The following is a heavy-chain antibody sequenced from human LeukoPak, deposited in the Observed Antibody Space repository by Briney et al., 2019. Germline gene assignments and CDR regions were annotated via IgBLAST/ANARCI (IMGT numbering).Heavy chain of an antibody. CDR2: INAGNGNT. V-gene: IGHV1-3*01. Sequence: GASVKVSCKASGYTFTSYAMHWVRQAPGQRLEWIGWINAGNGNTKYSQKFQGRVTITRETSASTAYMELSSLRSEDTAVYYCARDPRPSPTYYFDYWGQGTLVTVSS. D-gene: IGHD2-2*01. CDR1: GYTFTSYA. J-gene: IGHJ4*02. CDR3: ARDPRPSPTYYFDY.